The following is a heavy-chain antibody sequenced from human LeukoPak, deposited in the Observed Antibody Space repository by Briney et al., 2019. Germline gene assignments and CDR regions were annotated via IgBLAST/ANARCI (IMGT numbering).Heavy chain of an antibody. CDR3: ARVRVSSYYGMDI. Sequence: GGSLRLSCAASGFTFSNFWMSWVRQAPGKGLEWVANINQDESEKYYVGSVKGRFTLSRDNAKNSLYLQMNRLRAEDTAVYYCARVRVSSYYGMDIWGQGTTVTVSS. V-gene: IGHV3-7*05. CDR2: INQDESEK. J-gene: IGHJ6*02. CDR1: GFTFSNFW. D-gene: IGHD2/OR15-2a*01.